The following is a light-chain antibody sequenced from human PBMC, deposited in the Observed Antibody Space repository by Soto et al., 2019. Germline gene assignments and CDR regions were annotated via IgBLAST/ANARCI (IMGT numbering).Light chain of an antibody. CDR1: ISDVGGYNY. J-gene: IGLJ1*01. CDR2: EVS. Sequence: QSALTQPASVSGSPGQSITISCTGTISDVGGYNYVSWYQQHPGKAPKLMIYEVSNRPSGVSNRFSGSRSGNTASLTISGLQAEDEADYYCSSYTTSSTLVFGTGTKGTVL. CDR3: SSYTTSSTLV. V-gene: IGLV2-14*01.